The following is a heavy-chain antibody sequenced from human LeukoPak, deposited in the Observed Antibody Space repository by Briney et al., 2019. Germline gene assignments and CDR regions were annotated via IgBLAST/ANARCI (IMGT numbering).Heavy chain of an antibody. V-gene: IGHV3-15*01. CDR1: GFTFSNAW. CDR3: TTHYSSGWYAVDY. J-gene: IGHJ4*02. CDR2: IKSKTDGGTT. Sequence: GGSLRLSCAASGFTFSNAWMSWVRQAPGKGLEWVGHIKSKTDGGTTDYAAPVKGRFTISRDDSKNTLYLQMNSLKTEDTAVYYCTTHYSSGWYAVDYWGQGTLVTVSS. D-gene: IGHD6-19*01.